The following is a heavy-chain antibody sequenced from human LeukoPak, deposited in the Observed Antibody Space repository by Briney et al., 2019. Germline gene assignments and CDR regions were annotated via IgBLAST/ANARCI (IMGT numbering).Heavy chain of an antibody. CDR3: ARAGLKGKRNWFDP. D-gene: IGHD2-8*01. V-gene: IGHV4-4*07. CDR2: IYTSGST. CDR1: GGSINSYY. Sequence: PSETLSLTCTVSGGSINSYYWSWIRQPAGKGLEWIGRIYTSGSTNYNPSLKSRVTMSVDTSKNQFSLKLSSVTAADTAVYYCARAGLKGKRNWFDPWGQGTLVTVSS. J-gene: IGHJ5*02.